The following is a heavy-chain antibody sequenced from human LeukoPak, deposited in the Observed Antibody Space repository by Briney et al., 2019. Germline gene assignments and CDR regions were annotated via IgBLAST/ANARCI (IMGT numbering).Heavy chain of an antibody. Sequence: SETLSLTCAVYGGSFSGYYWSSIRQPPGKGLEWIGEINHSGSTNYNPSLKSRVTISVDTSKNQFSLKLSSVTAADTAVYYCARGRLRYFDWLLSPDFDYWGQGTLVTVSS. CDR1: GGSFSGYY. V-gene: IGHV4-34*01. CDR3: ARGRLRYFDWLLSPDFDY. D-gene: IGHD3-9*01. J-gene: IGHJ4*02. CDR2: INHSGST.